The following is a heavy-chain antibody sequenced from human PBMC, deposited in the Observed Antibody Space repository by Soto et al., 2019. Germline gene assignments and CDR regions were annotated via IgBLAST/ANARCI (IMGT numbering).Heavy chain of an antibody. V-gene: IGHV4-30-4*02. D-gene: IGHD3-22*01. CDR3: ARDLPDSSVDTALGY. Sequence: SETLSLTCTVSGGAISSGDHYLSWIRQPPGKGLEWIGYIYYSGSTYYNPSLKSRVTISVDTSKNQFSLKLSSVTAADTAVYYCARDLPDSSVDTALGYWGQGNLVTVFS. CDR1: GGAISSGDHY. J-gene: IGHJ4*02. CDR2: IYYSGST.